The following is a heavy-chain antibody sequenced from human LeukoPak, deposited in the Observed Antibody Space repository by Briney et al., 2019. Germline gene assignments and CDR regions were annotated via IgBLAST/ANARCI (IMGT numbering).Heavy chain of an antibody. Sequence: PGGSLRLSCVASGSTFSSYAMSWVRQAPGKGLEWVSAIRESGGSTHYADSVKGRFTISRDNSKNTLYLQMNSLRAEDTAVYYCAKTKPYGTTWYGGIDWGQGALVTVSS. D-gene: IGHD6-13*01. J-gene: IGHJ4*02. CDR2: IRESGGST. V-gene: IGHV3-23*01. CDR1: GSTFSSYA. CDR3: AKTKPYGTTWYGGID.